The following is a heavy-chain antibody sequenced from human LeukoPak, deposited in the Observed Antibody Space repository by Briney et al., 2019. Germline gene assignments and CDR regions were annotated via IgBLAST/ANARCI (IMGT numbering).Heavy chain of an antibody. CDR1: GFTFSDHY. V-gene: IGHV3-11*01. Sequence: PGGSLRLSCAASGFTFSDHYMSWIRQAPGKGLEWLSYITSSSTTTSYADSVKGRFTVSRDNAKNSLYLQMNGLRADDTAVYYCVRGAGPLFDPWGQGTLVPVSS. CDR2: ITSSSTTT. CDR3: VRGAGPLFDP. J-gene: IGHJ5*02.